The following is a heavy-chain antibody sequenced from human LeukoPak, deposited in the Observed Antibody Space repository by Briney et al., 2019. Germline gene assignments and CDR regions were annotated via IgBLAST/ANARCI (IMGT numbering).Heavy chain of an antibody. D-gene: IGHD3-10*01. CDR1: GFTFRSYE. CDR3: ARGGSRGSFDY. V-gene: IGHV3-48*03. CDR2: ISGSDSNM. J-gene: IGHJ4*02. Sequence: GGSLRLSCSASGFTFRSYEMNWVRQAPGKGLEWISYISGSDSNMYYADSVKGRFTISRDNAKNSLYLQMKSLRVEDTAVYYCARGGSRGSFDYWGQGTLVTVSS.